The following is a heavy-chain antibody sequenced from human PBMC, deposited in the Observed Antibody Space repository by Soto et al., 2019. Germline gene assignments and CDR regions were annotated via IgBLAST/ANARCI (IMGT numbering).Heavy chain of an antibody. V-gene: IGHV3-7*01. CDR2: INQDGTEK. CDR1: GFSFSRYW. CDR3: AKAPDGSGREYYCDY. Sequence: GGSLRLSCATSGFSFSRYWMTWVRQVPGKGLEWVANINQDGTEKYYLASVKGRFTISRDNAKDSLDLQMNALSADDTAVYYCAKAPDGSGREYYCDYWGQGTLVTVSS. D-gene: IGHD3-10*01. J-gene: IGHJ4*02.